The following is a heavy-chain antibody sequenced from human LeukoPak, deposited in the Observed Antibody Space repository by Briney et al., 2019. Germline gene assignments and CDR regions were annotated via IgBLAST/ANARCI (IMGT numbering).Heavy chain of an antibody. D-gene: IGHD3-10*01. J-gene: IGHJ3*02. Sequence: ASVKVSCKASGYTFTSYGISWVRQAPGQGLEWMGWISAYNGNTNYAQKLQGRVTMTTDTSTSTAYMELRSLRSDDTAVHYCARDFHGSGSYPHDAFDIWGQGTMVTVSS. V-gene: IGHV1-18*01. CDR2: ISAYNGNT. CDR1: GYTFTSYG. CDR3: ARDFHGSGSYPHDAFDI.